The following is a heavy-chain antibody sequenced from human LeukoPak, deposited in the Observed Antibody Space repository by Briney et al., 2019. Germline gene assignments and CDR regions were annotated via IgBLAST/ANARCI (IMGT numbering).Heavy chain of an antibody. CDR1: GYTFTSYG. J-gene: IGHJ5*02. D-gene: IGHD3-3*01. Sequence: GASVKVSCKASGYTFTSYGISWVRQAPGQGLEWMGWISAYNGNTNYAQKLQGRVTMTTDTSTSTAYMELRSLRSDDTAVYYCARHGRPSRITIFWGGKNWFDPWGQGTLVTVSS. CDR2: ISAYNGNT. CDR3: ARHGRPSRITIFWGGKNWFDP. V-gene: IGHV1-18*01.